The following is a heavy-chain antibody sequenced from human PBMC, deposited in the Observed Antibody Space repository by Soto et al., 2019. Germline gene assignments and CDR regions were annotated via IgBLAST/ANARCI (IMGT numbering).Heavy chain of an antibody. CDR3: AKGSTYTGYDYEYYFDY. V-gene: IGHV3-23*01. CDR1: GFTFSSYA. D-gene: IGHD5-12*01. CDR2: ITGSGGST. J-gene: IGHJ4*02. Sequence: VLLLESGGCLVQPGGSLRLSCAASGFTFSSYAMSWVRQAPGKGLEWVSAITGSGGSTFYADPVKGRLTISGDNSKDTLDLQMNSLRAEGAAIYYCAKGSTYTGYDYEYYFDYWGQGTLVTVSS.